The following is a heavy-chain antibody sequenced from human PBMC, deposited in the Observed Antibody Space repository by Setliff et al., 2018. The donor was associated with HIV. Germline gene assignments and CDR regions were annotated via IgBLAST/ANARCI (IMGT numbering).Heavy chain of an antibody. Sequence: RASVKVSCKPSGYSFTNHYMHWVRQAPGQGLEWMGVINPTGGSTRNTQKFQGRVAMTRDTSTSTVYMELSNLRSEDTAVYYCASAGAWQRNALDIWGQGTMVTVSS. CDR2: INPTGGST. CDR1: GYSFTNHY. J-gene: IGHJ3*02. D-gene: IGHD5-12*01. V-gene: IGHV1-46*01. CDR3: ASAGAWQRNALDI.